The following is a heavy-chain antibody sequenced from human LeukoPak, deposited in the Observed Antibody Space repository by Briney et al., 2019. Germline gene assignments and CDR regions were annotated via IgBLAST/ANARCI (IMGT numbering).Heavy chain of an antibody. CDR3: VKDRTGTYTLDY. J-gene: IGHJ4*02. CDR2: ISSSSSYI. V-gene: IGHV3-21*01. CDR1: GFTFSSYS. D-gene: IGHD3-10*01. Sequence: GGSLRLSCAASGFTFSSYSMNWVRQAPGKGLEWVSSISSSSSYIYYADSVKGRFTISRDNSKNTLNLQMNSLRAEDTAVYYCVKDRTGTYTLDYWGQGTLVTVSS.